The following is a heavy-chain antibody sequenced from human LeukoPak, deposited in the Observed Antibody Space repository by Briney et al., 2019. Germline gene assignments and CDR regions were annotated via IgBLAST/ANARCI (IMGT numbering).Heavy chain of an antibody. CDR2: ISGSGGST. J-gene: IGHJ4*02. V-gene: IGHV3-23*01. D-gene: IGHD3-22*01. CDR1: GFTFSSDA. CDR3: AKATPGYYYDSSGWFVGLDY. Sequence: GGSLRLSCAASGFTFSSDAMSWVRQAPGKGLEWVSAISGSGGSTYYADSVKGRFTISRDNSKNTLYLQMNSLRAEDTAVYYCAKATPGYYYDSSGWFVGLDYWGQGTLVTVSS.